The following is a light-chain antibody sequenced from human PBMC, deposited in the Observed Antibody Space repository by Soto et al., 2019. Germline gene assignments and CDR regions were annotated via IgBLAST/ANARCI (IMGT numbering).Light chain of an antibody. J-gene: IGLJ1*01. V-gene: IGLV2-14*01. Sequence: QSVLTQPASVSGSPGQSITISCSGTSSDVGTYKYVSWYQQHPGKAPKLMIYEVSYRPSGVSNRFSGSKSGNTASLTISGLQAEDEADYFCFSFTTTSTHVFGTGTKVTV. CDR2: EVS. CDR3: FSFTTTSTHV. CDR1: SSDVGTYKY.